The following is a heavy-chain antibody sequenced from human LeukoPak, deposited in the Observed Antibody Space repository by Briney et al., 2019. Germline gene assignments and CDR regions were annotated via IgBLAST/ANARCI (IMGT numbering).Heavy chain of an antibody. V-gene: IGHV3-23*01. CDR1: GFTFSSFA. J-gene: IGHJ6*02. D-gene: IGHD6-19*01. CDR2: MSGDATST. CDR3: ARVYSSGLNPYYYYYGMDV. Sequence: QPGGSLRLSCAASGFTFSSFAMNWVRQAPGKGLEWVSTMSGDATSTYYADSVKGRFTISRDNSKNSLYLQMNSLRAEDTAVYYCARVYSSGLNPYYYYYGMDVWGQGTTVTVSS.